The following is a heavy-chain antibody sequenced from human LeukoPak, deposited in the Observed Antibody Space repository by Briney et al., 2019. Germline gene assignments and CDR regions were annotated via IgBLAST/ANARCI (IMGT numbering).Heavy chain of an antibody. Sequence: PGGSLILSCAASGFTFSDYYMSWIRQAPGKGLQWVSYISRSGTYTNYEDSVKGRFTISRDNAKNSLYLQMNSLRAEDTAVYYCARDMIAADAFDIWGQGTMVTVSS. CDR2: ISRSGTYT. CDR3: ARDMIAADAFDI. J-gene: IGHJ3*02. V-gene: IGHV3-11*05. D-gene: IGHD3-22*01. CDR1: GFTFSDYY.